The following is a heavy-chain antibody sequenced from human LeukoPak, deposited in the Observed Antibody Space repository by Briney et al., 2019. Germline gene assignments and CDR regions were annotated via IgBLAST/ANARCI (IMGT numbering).Heavy chain of an antibody. V-gene: IGHV1-46*01. Sequence: ASVKVSCKASGYTFTSYYMHWVRQAPGQGLEWMGIINPSGGSTSYAQRFQGRVTMTRDMSTSTVYMELSSLRSEDTAVYYCARGNVLLWFGESPTHDAFDIWGQGTMVTVSS. D-gene: IGHD3-10*01. CDR3: ARGNVLLWFGESPTHDAFDI. CDR2: INPSGGST. CDR1: GYTFTSYY. J-gene: IGHJ3*02.